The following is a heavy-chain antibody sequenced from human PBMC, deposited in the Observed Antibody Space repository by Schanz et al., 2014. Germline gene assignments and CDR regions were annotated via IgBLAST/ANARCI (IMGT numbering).Heavy chain of an antibody. Sequence: VQLVESGGGVVQPGRSLRLSCVASGFTFSGSVMHWVRQASGKGLEWVGRIRSKADTYATTYAAPLKGRITISRDDSKNTAYLQMNSLRAEDTAVYFCARDGGRDGYNLAFDVWGQGTLVTVSS. J-gene: IGHJ3*01. D-gene: IGHD5-12*01. CDR3: ARDGGRDGYNLAFDV. V-gene: IGHV3-73*01. CDR2: IRSKADTYAT. CDR1: GFTFSGSV.